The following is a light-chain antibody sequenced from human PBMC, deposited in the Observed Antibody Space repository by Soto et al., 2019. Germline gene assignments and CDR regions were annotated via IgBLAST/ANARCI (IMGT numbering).Light chain of an antibody. CDR3: QKYGTFWT. CDR2: GAS. V-gene: IGKV3-20*01. J-gene: IGKJ1*01. CDR1: QSFSSSY. Sequence: EIVLTQSPGTLSLSAGERATLSCRASQSFSSSYLAWYQQNPGQAPRLLIYGASSRATGIPDRFSGSGSGTDSTLTIRRLQPDDFAVYYCQKYGTFWTFGQGTKVDIK.